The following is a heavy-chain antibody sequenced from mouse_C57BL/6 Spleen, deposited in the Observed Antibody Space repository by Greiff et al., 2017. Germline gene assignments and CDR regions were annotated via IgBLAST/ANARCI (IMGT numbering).Heavy chain of an antibody. Sequence: QVQLKESGAELVKPGASVKLSCKASGYTFTEYTIHWVKQRSGQGLEWIGWFYPGSGSIKYNEKFKDKATLTADKSSSTVYMELSRLTSEDSAVYFCARHEDYYGSSLYAMDYWGQGTSVTVSS. V-gene: IGHV1-62-2*01. D-gene: IGHD1-1*01. CDR3: ARHEDYYGSSLYAMDY. CDR1: GYTFTEYT. J-gene: IGHJ4*01. CDR2: FYPGSGSI.